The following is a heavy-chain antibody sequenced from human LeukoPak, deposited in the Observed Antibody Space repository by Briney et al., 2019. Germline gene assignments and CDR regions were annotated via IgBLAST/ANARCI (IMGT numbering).Heavy chain of an antibody. J-gene: IGHJ1*01. CDR1: VYTLTAYY. CDR3: AVNRSY. V-gene: IGHV1-2*02. D-gene: IGHD6-19*01. Sequence: ASVKVSSKASVYTLTAYYMQWVPRAPGHGLEGRGWINPNSAGTNYAQKFQGTVTMTTDTSTSTAYLELSRLRSDDTAVYSSAVNRSYWGQGPLVTASS. CDR2: INPNSAGT.